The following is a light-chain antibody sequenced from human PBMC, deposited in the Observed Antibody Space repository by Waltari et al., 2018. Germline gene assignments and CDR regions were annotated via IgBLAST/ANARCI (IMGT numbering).Light chain of an antibody. CDR3: QVWDKSSYQAA. J-gene: IGLJ2*01. CDR1: SLGSKS. Sequence: SYVLTQAPSMSVAPGQTARITCVGNSLGSKSLNWDQQKPGQAPVLAVYGDSNRPSGIPGRFSASSSGSTATLTISWVEVGDEADYYCQVWDKSSYQAAFGGGTRLTVL. CDR2: GDS. V-gene: IGLV3-21*02.